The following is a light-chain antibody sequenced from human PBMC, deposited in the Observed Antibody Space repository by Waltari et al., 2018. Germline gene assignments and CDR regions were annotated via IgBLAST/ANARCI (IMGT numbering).Light chain of an antibody. J-gene: IGKJ2*01. Sequence: AIRMPQSTSPFSPPTGDRFPSSCRASQGIRSYLAWYQHKPGEAPKLLIYAASTLRSGVPSRFSGSGSGTDFTLTINCLQSEGCATYYCRQYFSYPYTFGQGTKLEIK. CDR2: AAS. CDR3: RQYFSYPYT. CDR1: QGIRSY. V-gene: IGKV1-8*01.